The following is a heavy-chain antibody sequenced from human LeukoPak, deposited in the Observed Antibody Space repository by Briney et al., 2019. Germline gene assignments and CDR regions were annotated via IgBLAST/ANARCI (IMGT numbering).Heavy chain of an antibody. CDR2: IYSIGST. CDR3: ARRGKLHTSYYYIDV. J-gene: IGHJ6*03. V-gene: IGHV4-59*01. Sequence: WETLSLTCSVSGCTLSDSYLSWVRQPPGKGLEWIGCIYSIGSTNYKLSLKSRFTISIDTSSSQFSLKLNSVTAADRAVYYCARRGKLHTSYYYIDVWGKGTTVTVSS. CDR1: GCTLSDSY. D-gene: IGHD1-7*01.